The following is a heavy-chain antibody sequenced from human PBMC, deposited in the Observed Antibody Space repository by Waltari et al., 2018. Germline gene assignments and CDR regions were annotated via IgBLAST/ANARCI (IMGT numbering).Heavy chain of an antibody. CDR2: IYHSGST. CDR1: GYSISSGYY. V-gene: IGHV4-38-2*01. Sequence: QVQLQESGPGLVKPSETLSLTCAVSGYSISSGYYWGWIRQPPGKGLEWIGSIYHSGSTYYNPALKSRVTISVDTSKNQFSLKLSSVTAADTAVYYCARVEDYYGSGLSGFDPWGQGTLVTVSS. D-gene: IGHD3-10*01. CDR3: ARVEDYYGSGLSGFDP. J-gene: IGHJ5*02.